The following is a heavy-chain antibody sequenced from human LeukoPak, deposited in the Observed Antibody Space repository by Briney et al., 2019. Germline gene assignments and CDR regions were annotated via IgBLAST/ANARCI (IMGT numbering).Heavy chain of an antibody. D-gene: IGHD6-19*01. CDR1: GFTFDDYA. Sequence: PGGSLRLSCAASGFTFDDYAMHWVRQAPGKGLEWVSGISWNSGSIGYADSVKGRFTISRDNAKNSLYLQMNSLRAEDTAVYYCARDSSRSSGWFREAYYGMDVWGQGTTVTVSS. CDR3: ARDSSRSSGWFREAYYGMDV. J-gene: IGHJ6*02. V-gene: IGHV3-9*01. CDR2: ISWNSGSI.